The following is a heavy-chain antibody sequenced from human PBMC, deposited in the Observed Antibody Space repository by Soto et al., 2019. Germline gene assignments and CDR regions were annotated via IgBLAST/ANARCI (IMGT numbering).Heavy chain of an antibody. CDR2: IYYSGST. V-gene: IGHV4-59*01. D-gene: IGHD3-16*02. J-gene: IGHJ5*02. Sequence: PSETLSLTCTVSGGSISSYYWSWIRQPPGKGLEWIGYIYYSGSTNYNPSLKSRVTISVDTSKNQFSLKLSSVTAADTAVYYCARSVRSLHLGELSLYTFDPWGQGTLVTVSS. CDR1: GGSISSYY. CDR3: ARSVRSLHLGELSLYTFDP.